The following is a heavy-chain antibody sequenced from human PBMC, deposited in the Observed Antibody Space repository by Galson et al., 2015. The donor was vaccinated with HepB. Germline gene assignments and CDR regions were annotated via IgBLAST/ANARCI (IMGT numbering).Heavy chain of an antibody. V-gene: IGHV3-23*01. J-gene: IGHJ4*02. CDR1: GFTFSNYA. Sequence: SLRLSCAASGFTFSNYAMSWVRQAPGRGLGWVSPIGGIASLPTSSDSVKGRFTISRDNSENTLYLQMNILRAEDTAVYYCAKGPGSYSPYYFDSWGQGTLVTVSS. CDR2: IGGIASLP. CDR3: AKGPGSYSPYYFDS. D-gene: IGHD1-26*01.